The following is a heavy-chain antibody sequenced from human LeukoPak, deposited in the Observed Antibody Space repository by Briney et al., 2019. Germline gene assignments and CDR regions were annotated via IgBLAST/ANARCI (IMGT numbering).Heavy chain of an antibody. CDR1: GFTFSNAW. J-gene: IGHJ4*02. CDR3: TTIFITMVRGVAGG. Sequence: GGSLRLSCAASGFTFSNAWMSWVRQAPGKGLEWVGRIKSKTDGGTTDYAAPVKGRFTISRDDSKNTLYLQMNSLKTEDTAVYYCTTIFITMVRGVAGGGGQGTLVTVSS. V-gene: IGHV3-15*01. CDR2: IKSKTDGGTT. D-gene: IGHD3-10*01.